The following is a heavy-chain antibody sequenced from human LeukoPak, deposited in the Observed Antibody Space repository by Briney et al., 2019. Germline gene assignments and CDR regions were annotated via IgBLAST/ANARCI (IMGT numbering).Heavy chain of an antibody. V-gene: IGHV1-2*02. D-gene: IGHD3-22*01. CDR1: GYTFTGYY. Sequence: ASVKVSCKASGYTFTGYYMHWVRQAPGQGLEWMGWINPNNGGTNYAQKFQGRVTMTRDTSISTAYMELSRLRSDDTAVYYCARDGVGYYDSSGYYYFQHWGQGTLVTVSS. J-gene: IGHJ1*01. CDR2: INPNNGGT. CDR3: ARDGVGYYDSSGYYYFQH.